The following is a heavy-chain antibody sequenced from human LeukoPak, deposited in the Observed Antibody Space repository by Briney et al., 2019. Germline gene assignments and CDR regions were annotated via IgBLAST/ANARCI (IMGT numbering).Heavy chain of an antibody. Sequence: TSSGTLSLTCIVSGDSISLFYWSWIRQPPGKGLEWIGYIHYSGRTNYNPSLKSRVTMSLDTSKNHFSLKLRSVTAADTAVYYCARVSPDTATDYGWFDPWGQGSLVTVSS. D-gene: IGHD5-18*01. CDR1: GDSISLFY. J-gene: IGHJ5*02. CDR2: IHYSGRT. V-gene: IGHV4-59*01. CDR3: ARVSPDTATDYGWFDP.